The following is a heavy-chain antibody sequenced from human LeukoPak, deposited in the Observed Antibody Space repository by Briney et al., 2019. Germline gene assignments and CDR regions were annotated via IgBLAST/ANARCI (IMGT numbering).Heavy chain of an antibody. CDR1: GLTFSRSW. CDR3: AKVVSYQWRNALDI. V-gene: IGHV3-74*01. J-gene: IGHJ3*02. D-gene: IGHD6-19*01. CDR2: INTDGSGT. Sequence: PGGSLRLSCVASGLTFSRSWMHWVRQAPGKGLVWVSRINTDGSGTTYADSVKGRFTISRDNAKNTLYLQMNSLRAEDTAVYYCAKVVSYQWRNALDIWGQGTMVTVSS.